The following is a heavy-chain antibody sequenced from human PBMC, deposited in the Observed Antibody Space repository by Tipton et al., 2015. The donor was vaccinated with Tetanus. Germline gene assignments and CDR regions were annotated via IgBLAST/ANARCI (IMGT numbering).Heavy chain of an antibody. CDR2: ISSTSAYI. Sequence: SLRLSCAASGFTFSDYYMNWVRQAPGKGLEWVSSISSTSAYIYYADSLKGRFTISRDNAKNSLYLQMNSLRVEDTAVYFCASGSSLDYWGQGSLVTVSS. CDR1: GFTFSDYY. D-gene: IGHD6-6*01. CDR3: ASGSSLDY. V-gene: IGHV3-69-1*02. J-gene: IGHJ4*02.